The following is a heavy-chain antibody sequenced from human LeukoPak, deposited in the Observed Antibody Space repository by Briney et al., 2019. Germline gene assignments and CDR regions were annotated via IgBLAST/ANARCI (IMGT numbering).Heavy chain of an antibody. V-gene: IGHV4-4*02. CDR1: GGSISSSNW. CDR3: AREGAGVTATYFDY. Sequence: SETLSLTCAVSGGSISSSNWWSWVRQPPGKGLEWIGEIYHSGSTNYNPSLKSRVTISVDTSKNQFSLKLSSVTAADTAVYYCAREGAGVTATYFDYWGQGTLVTVSS. D-gene: IGHD2-21*02. J-gene: IGHJ4*02. CDR2: IYHSGST.